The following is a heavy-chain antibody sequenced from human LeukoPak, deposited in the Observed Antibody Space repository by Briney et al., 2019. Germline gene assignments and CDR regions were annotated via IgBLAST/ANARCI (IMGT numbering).Heavy chain of an antibody. J-gene: IGHJ4*02. Sequence: PSETLSLTCTVSDYSINNPYYWGWLRQPPGKGLERIAAIYYNGITLYNPSLNTRFAISVDTSKNQFSLKMTSGTAADTAVYYCARLAACNTALCGTARWQFDSWGQGILVTVSS. CDR1: DYSINNPYY. V-gene: IGHV4-38-2*02. CDR2: IYYNGIT. CDR3: ARLAACNTALCGTARWQFDS. D-gene: IGHD4-23*01.